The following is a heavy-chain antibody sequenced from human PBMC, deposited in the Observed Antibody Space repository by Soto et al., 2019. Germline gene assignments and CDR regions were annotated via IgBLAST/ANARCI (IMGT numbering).Heavy chain of an antibody. J-gene: IGHJ6*02. CDR2: VNQDGSEK. CDR3: ARAASRWESYGMDV. Sequence: PGGSLRLSCAASGFTFSSYWMNWVRQAPGKGLEWVARVNQDGSEKSYVDSVRGRFTISRDNARNSLSLQVNSLRVEDSALYFCARAASRWESYGMDVWGQGTTVTVSS. CDR1: GFTFSSYW. V-gene: IGHV3-7*01. D-gene: IGHD6-13*01.